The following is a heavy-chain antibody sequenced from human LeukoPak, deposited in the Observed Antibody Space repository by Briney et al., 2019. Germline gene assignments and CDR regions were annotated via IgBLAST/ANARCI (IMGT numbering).Heavy chain of an antibody. Sequence: GGSLRLSCAASGFTFSSNAMTWVRQAPGKGLECVSAITAGGGTTYYADSVKGRFTVSRDNSRNTLYLQLNNLRADDTALYYCAKAYGTNGYYQLPIDFWGRGTLVTVSS. D-gene: IGHD3-22*01. CDR1: GFTFSSNA. J-gene: IGHJ4*02. CDR2: ITAGGGTT. CDR3: AKAYGTNGYYQLPIDF. V-gene: IGHV3-23*01.